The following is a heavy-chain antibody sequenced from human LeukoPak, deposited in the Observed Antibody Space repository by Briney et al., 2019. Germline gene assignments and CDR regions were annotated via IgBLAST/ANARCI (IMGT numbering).Heavy chain of an antibody. Sequence: SETLSLTCAVYGGSFSGYYWSWIRQPPGKGLEWIGYIYYSGSTNYNPSLKSRVTMSVDTSKNQFSLKLSSVTAADTAVYYCARDMRYDSSGWAFDYWSQGTLVTVSS. CDR2: IYYSGST. CDR1: GGSFSGYY. J-gene: IGHJ4*02. V-gene: IGHV4-59*01. CDR3: ARDMRYDSSGWAFDY. D-gene: IGHD3-22*01.